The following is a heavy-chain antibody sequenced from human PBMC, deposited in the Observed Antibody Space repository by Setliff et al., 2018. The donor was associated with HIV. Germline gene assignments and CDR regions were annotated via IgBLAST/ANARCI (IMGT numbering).Heavy chain of an antibody. CDR3: ARQGAGYYYDSSDYYTGNGFDM. J-gene: IGHJ3*02. CDR1: GYSISTAYY. Sequence: PSETLSLTCAVSGYSISTAYYWAWIRQSPGKGLEWIGGFHHSGSAHYNPSLKSRVTISGQTSKNQFSLTLTSVTAADTAIYYCARQGAGYYYDSSDYYTGNGFDMWGQGTKVTV. D-gene: IGHD3-22*01. CDR2: FHHSGSA. V-gene: IGHV4-38-2*01.